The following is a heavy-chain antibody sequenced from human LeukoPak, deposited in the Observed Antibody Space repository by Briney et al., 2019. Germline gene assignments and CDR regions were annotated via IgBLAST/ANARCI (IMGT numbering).Heavy chain of an antibody. Sequence: GASVKVSCKASGGTFSSYAISWVRQAPGQGLEWMGGIIPIFGTANYAQKFQGRVTITAAESTSTAYMELSSLRSEDTAVYYCASLVVPAPSNYYYYGMDVWGQGTTVTVSS. CDR1: GGTFSSYA. J-gene: IGHJ6*02. CDR2: IIPIFGTA. V-gene: IGHV1-69*13. D-gene: IGHD2-2*01. CDR3: ASLVVPAPSNYYYYGMDV.